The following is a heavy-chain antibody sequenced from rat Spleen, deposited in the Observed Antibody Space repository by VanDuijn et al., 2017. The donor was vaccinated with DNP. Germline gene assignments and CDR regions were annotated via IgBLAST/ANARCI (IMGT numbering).Heavy chain of an antibody. V-gene: IGHV4-2*01. J-gene: IGHJ2*01. CDR2: INKDSSTI. CDR1: GFNFNDYF. Sequence: EVKLVESGGGLVQPGRSLKLSCAASGFNFNDYFMGWVRQVPGKGLEWIGEINKDSSTINYTPYLKDKFTIYRDNAQNTQYLEMRKLGSEHKAIYYCAGMGSYGYKAYLGLGVMVTVSS. D-gene: IGHD1-9*01. CDR3: AGMGSYGYKAY.